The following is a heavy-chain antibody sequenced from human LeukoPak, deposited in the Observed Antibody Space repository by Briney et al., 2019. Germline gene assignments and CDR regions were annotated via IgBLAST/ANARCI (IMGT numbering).Heavy chain of an antibody. CDR2: ISYDGSNK. Sequence: GGSLRLSCAASGFTFSSYAMHWVRQAPGKGLEWVAVISYDGSNKYYADSVKGRFTISRDNSKNTRYLQMNRLRAEDTAVYYCAREPPFDYWGQGTLGTVSS. CDR3: AREPPFDY. V-gene: IGHV3-30-3*01. J-gene: IGHJ4*02. CDR1: GFTFSSYA.